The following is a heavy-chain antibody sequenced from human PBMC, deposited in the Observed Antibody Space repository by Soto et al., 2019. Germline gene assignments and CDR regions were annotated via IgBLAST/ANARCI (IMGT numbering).Heavy chain of an antibody. Sequence: EVQLVESGGGLVQPGRSLRLSCAASGFTFDDYAMHWVRQAPGKGLEWVSGISCNSGSIGYADSVKGRFTISRDNAKNSLYLQMNSLRAEDTALYYCAKDGQGFTMVRGYFDYWGQGTLVTVSS. CDR3: AKDGQGFTMVRGYFDY. J-gene: IGHJ4*02. D-gene: IGHD3-10*01. V-gene: IGHV3-9*01. CDR2: ISCNSGSI. CDR1: GFTFDDYA.